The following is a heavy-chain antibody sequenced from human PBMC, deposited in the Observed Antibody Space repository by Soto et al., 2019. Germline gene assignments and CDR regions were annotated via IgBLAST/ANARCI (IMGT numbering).Heavy chain of an antibody. CDR3: ARDRSTIYAFDI. CDR2: IYSGDST. J-gene: IGHJ3*02. V-gene: IGHV3-66*01. Sequence: AGGSLRRACAGSGFTVSSNYMSWMRQAPGKGLEWVSLIYSGDSTYYADSVKGRFTISRDNSKNTLYLQMNSLRAEDTALYYCARDRSTIYAFDIWGQGTMVTVSS. D-gene: IGHD3-3*01. CDR1: GFTVSSNY.